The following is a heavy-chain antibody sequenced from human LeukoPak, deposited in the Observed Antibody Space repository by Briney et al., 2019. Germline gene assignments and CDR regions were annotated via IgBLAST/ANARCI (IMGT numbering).Heavy chain of an antibody. CDR3: TTAGSA. V-gene: IGHV3-15*01. CDR2: IKTKSDGGAT. J-gene: IGHJ1*01. Sequence: GGSLRLSCAASGFIFSNEWMIWVRQAPGKGLEWVARIKTKSDGGATDYAAPVKGRFTISRDDSKNALYLQMNSLKTEDTAVHYCTTAGSAWGQGTLVTVSS. CDR1: GFIFSNEW. D-gene: IGHD2-15*01.